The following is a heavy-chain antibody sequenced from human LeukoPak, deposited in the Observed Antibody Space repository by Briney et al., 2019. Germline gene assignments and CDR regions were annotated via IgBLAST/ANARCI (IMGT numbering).Heavy chain of an antibody. D-gene: IGHD6-13*01. V-gene: IGHV7-4-1*02. CDR1: GYTFTTYA. CDR2: INTNTGNP. Sequence: ASVKVSCKASGYTFTTYAMNWVRQAPGQGLEWMGWINTNTGNPTYAQGFTGRFVFSLDTSVSTAYLQISSLKAEDTAVYYCARDQSSSWTHYYYMDVWGKGTTVTVSS. CDR3: ARDQSSSWTHYYYMDV. J-gene: IGHJ6*03.